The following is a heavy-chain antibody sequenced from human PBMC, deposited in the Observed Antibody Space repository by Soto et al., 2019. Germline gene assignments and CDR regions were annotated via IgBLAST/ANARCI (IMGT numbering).Heavy chain of an antibody. V-gene: IGHV4-34*01. CDR2: INHSGST. CDR1: GGSFSGYY. J-gene: IGHJ6*03. D-gene: IGHD6-6*01. Sequence: QVQLQQWGAGLLKPSETLSLTCAVYGGSFSGYYWSWIRQPPGKGLEWVGEINHSGSTNYNPSLKRRVTISVDTSKNQFSLKLSSVTAADTAVYYCARGVREQLVRGSYYYSMDVWGKGTTVTVSS. CDR3: ARGVREQLVRGSYYYSMDV.